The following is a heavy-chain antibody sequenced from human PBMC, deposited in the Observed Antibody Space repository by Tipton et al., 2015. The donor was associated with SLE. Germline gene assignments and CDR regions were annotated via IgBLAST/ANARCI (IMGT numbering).Heavy chain of an antibody. CDR2: IYTSGST. J-gene: IGHJ6*02. CDR1: GGSIRSYY. V-gene: IGHV4-4*07. CDR3: ARGQGYDILAGRPLYYYYGMDV. Sequence: TLSLTCTVSGGSIRSYYWCWIRQPAGKGLEWIGRIYTSGSTNYNPSLKSRVTMSVDTSKNQFSLKLRSVTAADTAVYYCARGQGYDILAGRPLYYYYGMDVWGQGTTVTVSS. D-gene: IGHD3-9*01.